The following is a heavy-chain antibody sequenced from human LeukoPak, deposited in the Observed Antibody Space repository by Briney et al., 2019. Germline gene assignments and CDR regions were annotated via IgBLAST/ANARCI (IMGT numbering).Heavy chain of an antibody. D-gene: IGHD3-10*01. Sequence: GGSLRLSCAASGFTFSSYSMNWVRQAPGKGLEWVSSISSSSSYIYCADSVKGRFTISRDNAKNSLYLQMNSLRAEDTAVYYCARDLSIGGRFDYWGQGTLVTVSS. CDR2: ISSSSSYI. J-gene: IGHJ4*02. CDR3: ARDLSIGGRFDY. CDR1: GFTFSSYS. V-gene: IGHV3-21*01.